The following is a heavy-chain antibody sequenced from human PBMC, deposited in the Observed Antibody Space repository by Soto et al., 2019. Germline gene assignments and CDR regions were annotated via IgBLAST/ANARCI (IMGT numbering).Heavy chain of an antibody. J-gene: IGHJ5*02. Sequence: QMQLQESGSGLVKPSQTLSLTCTVSGGSINSGRYSWTWIRQPPGAGLEWIGHMYHMGTTYYNPYLKSRVTMSVDTSHNQFYLKVSSVTAADTAIYYCDNGIIYYESRGESLFDPWGQGTLVTVPS. CDR1: GGSINSGRYS. V-gene: IGHV4-30-2*01. CDR2: MYHMGTT. D-gene: IGHD3-22*01. CDR3: DNGIIYYESRGESLFDP.